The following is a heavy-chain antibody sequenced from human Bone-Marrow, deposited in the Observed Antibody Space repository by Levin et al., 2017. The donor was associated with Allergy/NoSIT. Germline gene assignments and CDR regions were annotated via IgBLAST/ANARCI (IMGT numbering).Heavy chain of an antibody. CDR1: GFAFGNYW. V-gene: IGHV3-7*01. CDR3: ARKSLYCNGGICYFDY. CDR2: IKHDGSER. Sequence: PGGSLRLSCAASGFAFGNYWMTWVRQAPGTGLEWVANIKHDGSERYYVDSVKGRFTISRDNAKNSLYLQMNSLRAEDTAIYYCARKSLYCNGGICYFDYWGQGTLVTVSS. D-gene: IGHD2-15*01. J-gene: IGHJ4*02.